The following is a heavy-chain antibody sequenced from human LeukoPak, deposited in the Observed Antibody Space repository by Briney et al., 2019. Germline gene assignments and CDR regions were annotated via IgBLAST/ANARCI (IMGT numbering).Heavy chain of an antibody. CDR3: AREVGVDAFDI. D-gene: IGHD3-16*01. V-gene: IGHV3-30-3*01. Sequence: PGGSLRLSCAASGFTFSSYAMHWVRQAPGKGLEWVAVISYDGSNKYYADSVKGRFTISRDNSKNTLYLQMNSLRAEDTAVYYCAREVGVDAFDIWGQGTMVTVSS. CDR2: ISYDGSNK. J-gene: IGHJ3*02. CDR1: GFTFSSYA.